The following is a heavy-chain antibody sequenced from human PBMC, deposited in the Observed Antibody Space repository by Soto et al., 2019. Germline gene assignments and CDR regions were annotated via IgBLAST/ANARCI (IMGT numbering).Heavy chain of an antibody. CDR3: ARRFAGAAAGYYYYYMDV. CDR2: IYYSGST. CDR1: GGSISSYY. D-gene: IGHD6-25*01. V-gene: IGHV4-59*08. J-gene: IGHJ6*03. Sequence: SETLSLTCTVSGGSISSYYWSWIRQPPGKGLEWIGYIYYSGSTNYNPSLKSRVTISVDTSKNHFSLKLSSVTAADTAVYYCARRFAGAAAGYYYYYMDVWGKGTTVTVSS.